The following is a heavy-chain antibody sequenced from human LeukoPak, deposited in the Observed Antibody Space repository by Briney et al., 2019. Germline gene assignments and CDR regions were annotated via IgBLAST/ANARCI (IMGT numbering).Heavy chain of an antibody. CDR1: GFTFSDYG. V-gene: IGHV3-30*18. CDR2: ISYDGSNK. Sequence: GGSLRLTCAASGFTFSDYGMHWVRQAPGKGLEWVAVISYDGSNKYYADSVKGRFTISRDNSKNTLYLQMNSLRAEDTAVYYCAKGGRGYVDYWGQGTLVTVSS. CDR3: AKGGRGYVDY. D-gene: IGHD1-26*01. J-gene: IGHJ4*02.